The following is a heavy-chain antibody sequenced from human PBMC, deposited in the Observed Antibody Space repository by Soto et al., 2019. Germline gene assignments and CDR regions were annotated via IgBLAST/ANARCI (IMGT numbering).Heavy chain of an antibody. V-gene: IGHV1-24*01. CDR3: ATDVSPYDYIWGSYRSDLFSLGY. CDR2: FDPEDGET. D-gene: IGHD3-16*02. Sequence: ASVKVSCKVSGYTLTELSMHWVRQAPGKGLEWMGGFDPEDGETIYAQKFQGRVTMTEDTSTDTAYMELSSLRSEDTAVYYCATDVSPYDYIWGSYRSDLFSLGYWGQGTLVTV. CDR1: GYTLTELS. J-gene: IGHJ4*02.